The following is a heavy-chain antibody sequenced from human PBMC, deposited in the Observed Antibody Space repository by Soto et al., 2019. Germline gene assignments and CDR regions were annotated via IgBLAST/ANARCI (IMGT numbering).Heavy chain of an antibody. CDR3: ARGAYDFWSGYSPFDY. CDR1: GGSISSYY. CDR2: IYYSGST. D-gene: IGHD3-3*01. Sequence: SETLSLTCTVSGGSISSYYWSWIRQPPGKGLEWIGYIYYSGSTNYNPSLKSRVTISVDTSRNQFSLKLSSVTAADTAVYYCARGAYDFWSGYSPFDYWGQGTLVTVSS. V-gene: IGHV4-59*01. J-gene: IGHJ4*02.